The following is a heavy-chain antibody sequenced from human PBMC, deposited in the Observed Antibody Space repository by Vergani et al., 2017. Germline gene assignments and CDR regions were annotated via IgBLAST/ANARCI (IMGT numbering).Heavy chain of an antibody. Sequence: QVQLQESGPGLVKPSQTLSLTCTVSGGSISSGDYYWSWIRQPPGKGLEWIGYIYYSGSTYYNPSLKSRVTISVDTSKNQFSLKLSSVTAADTAVYYCARVRRDDSSGYYYYYGMDGWSEGTTVTVSS. J-gene: IGHJ6*04. CDR1: GGSISSGDYY. CDR2: IYYSGST. D-gene: IGHD3-22*01. CDR3: ARVRRDDSSGYYYYYGMDG. V-gene: IGHV4-30-4*01.